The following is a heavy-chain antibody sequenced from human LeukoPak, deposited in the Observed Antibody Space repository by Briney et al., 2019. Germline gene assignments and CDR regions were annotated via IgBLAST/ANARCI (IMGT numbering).Heavy chain of an antibody. Sequence: ASVKVSCKASGYSFTSYDINWMRQATGQGLEWMGWMNPNNGNTGYAQKFQGRVTMTRSTYISTPYMELSSLRSEDTAVYYCARLASSSWPLYYYYGMDVWGQGTTVTVSS. V-gene: IGHV1-8*01. J-gene: IGHJ6*02. CDR3: ARLASSSWPLYYYYGMDV. D-gene: IGHD6-13*01. CDR2: MNPNNGNT. CDR1: GYSFTSYD.